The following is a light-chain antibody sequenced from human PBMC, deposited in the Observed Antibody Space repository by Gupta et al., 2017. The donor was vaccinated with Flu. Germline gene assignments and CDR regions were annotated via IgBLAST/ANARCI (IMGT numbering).Light chain of an antibody. CDR1: SLRSYY. CDR2: DKN. J-gene: IGLJ1*01. CDR3: NSRDSSGNHYV. Sequence: QGDSLRSYYASWYQQKPGQAPVLVIYDKNNRPSGIPDRFSGSASGNTASLTITGAQAEDEADYYCNSRDSSGNHYVFGTGTRVTVL. V-gene: IGLV3-19*01.